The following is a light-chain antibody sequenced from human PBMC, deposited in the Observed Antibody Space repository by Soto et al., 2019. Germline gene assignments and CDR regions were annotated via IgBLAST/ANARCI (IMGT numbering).Light chain of an antibody. J-gene: IGKJ4*01. V-gene: IGKV3-15*01. Sequence: EKVMTQFPATLSVSPRERATLSCRASQSVERHLAWYQQKPGQAPHLLIYGASIRATGIPARFSGGGSETEFTLTISSRQSDDFALYYCQQYNSWPLSFGGGHKVEIK. CDR2: GAS. CDR3: QQYNSWPLS. CDR1: QSVERH.